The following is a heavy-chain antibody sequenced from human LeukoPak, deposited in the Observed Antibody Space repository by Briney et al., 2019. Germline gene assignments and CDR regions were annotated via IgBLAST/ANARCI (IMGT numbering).Heavy chain of an antibody. CDR3: AKPRGPVGRGEL. CDR2: ISSSSSYI. Sequence: PGGSLRLSCAASGFTFSSYSMNWVRQAPGKGLEWVSSISSSSSYIYYADSVKGRFTISRDNAKNSLYLQMNSLRAEDTAVYYCAKPRGPVGRGELWGQGTMVTVSS. CDR1: GFTFSSYS. J-gene: IGHJ3*01. D-gene: IGHD1-1*01. V-gene: IGHV3-21*01.